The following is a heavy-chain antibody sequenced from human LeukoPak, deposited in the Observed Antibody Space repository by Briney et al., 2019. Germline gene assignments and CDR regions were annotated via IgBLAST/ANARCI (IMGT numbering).Heavy chain of an antibody. D-gene: IGHD2-2*01. J-gene: IGHJ4*02. V-gene: IGHV1-8*01. CDR2: MNPNSGNT. Sequence: ASVTVSYKASGYIFSNYDISWVRQATGQGFEWMGWMNPNSGNTGYALEFQGRVTFTTDTSITTAYMEMSRVRSDDTAVYYCARAVRHQLLPDYWGQGTLVTVSS. CDR1: GYIFSNYD. CDR3: ARAVRHQLLPDY.